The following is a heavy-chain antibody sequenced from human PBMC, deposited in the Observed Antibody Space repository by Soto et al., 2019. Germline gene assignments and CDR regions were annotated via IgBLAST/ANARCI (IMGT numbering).Heavy chain of an antibody. CDR1: GFTFSSYA. CDR3: ARATGGDNAFDI. Sequence: QVQLVESGGGVVQPGRSLRLSCAASGFTFSSYAMHWVRQAPGKGLEWVAVISYDGSNKYYADSVKGRFTISRDNSKNTLYLQMNSLRAEDTAVYYCARATGGDNAFDIWGQGTMVTVSS. J-gene: IGHJ3*02. D-gene: IGHD4-17*01. V-gene: IGHV3-30-3*01. CDR2: ISYDGSNK.